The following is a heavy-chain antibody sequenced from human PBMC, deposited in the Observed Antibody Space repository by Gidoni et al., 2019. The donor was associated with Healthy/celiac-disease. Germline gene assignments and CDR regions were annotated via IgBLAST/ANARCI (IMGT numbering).Heavy chain of an antibody. D-gene: IGHD3-22*01. CDR1: GYTFTGYY. V-gene: IGHV1-2*07. Sequence: QVQLVQSGAEVKKPGASVKVSCTASGYTFTGYYMHWVRQAPGQGLEWMGWINTNSGGTNYAHKFKGRVTMTRDTSISTAYMELSRLRSDDTAVYYCARSYDSSGYYLWKTRDAFDIWGQGTMVTVSS. J-gene: IGHJ3*02. CDR3: ARSYDSSGYYLWKTRDAFDI. CDR2: INTNSGGT.